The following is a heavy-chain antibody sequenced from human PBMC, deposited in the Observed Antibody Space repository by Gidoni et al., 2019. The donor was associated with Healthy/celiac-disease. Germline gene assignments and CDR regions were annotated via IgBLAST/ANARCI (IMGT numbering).Heavy chain of an antibody. V-gene: IGHV3-23*04. D-gene: IGHD3-22*01. CDR1: GFTFASHA. CDR2: ISGSGDYT. CDR3: AKDYYYDSSGYYRNDY. Sequence: EVHLVESGGGLVQPGGSLRLSCAASGFTFASHAMNWVRQAPGKGLEWVSAISGSGDYTYYADSVKGRFTISRDNSKNTLYLRMNSLRAEDTAVYYCAKDYYYDSSGYYRNDYWGQGTLVTVSS. J-gene: IGHJ4*02.